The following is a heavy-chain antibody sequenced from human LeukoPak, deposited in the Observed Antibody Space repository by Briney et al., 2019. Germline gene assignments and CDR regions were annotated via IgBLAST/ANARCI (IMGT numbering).Heavy chain of an antibody. Sequence: PGGSLRLSCAASGFTFSSYSMNWVRQAPGKGLEWVSYISSSSSTIYYADSVKGRFTISRDNSKNTLYLQMHSLTAEDTAVYYCAKATYSGSFPYFDYWGQGTLVTVSS. V-gene: IGHV3-48*01. CDR1: GFTFSSYS. D-gene: IGHD1-26*01. J-gene: IGHJ4*02. CDR3: AKATYSGSFPYFDY. CDR2: ISSSSSTI.